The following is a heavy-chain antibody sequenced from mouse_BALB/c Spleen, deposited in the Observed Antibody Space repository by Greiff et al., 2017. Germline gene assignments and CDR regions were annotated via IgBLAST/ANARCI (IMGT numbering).Heavy chain of an antibody. Sequence: QVQLKQPGAELVKPGASVKLSCKASGYTFTSYWMHWVKQRPGQGLEWIGEINPSNGRTNYNEKFKSKATLTVDKSSSTAYMQLSSLTSEDSAVYYCASTMITAWFAYWGQGTLVTVSA. D-gene: IGHD2-4*01. CDR2: INPSNGRT. CDR3: ASTMITAWFAY. J-gene: IGHJ3*01. CDR1: GYTFTSYW. V-gene: IGHV1S81*02.